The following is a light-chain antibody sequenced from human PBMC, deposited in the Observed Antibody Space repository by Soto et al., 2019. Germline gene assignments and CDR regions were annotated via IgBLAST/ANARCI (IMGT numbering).Light chain of an antibody. CDR2: AAS. V-gene: IGKV3-20*01. J-gene: IGKJ1*01. CDR1: QSVTANY. Sequence: EIALTQSPGILSLSPGERATLSCRASQSVTANYLAWYQQKPGQAPRLLIYAASIGATGIPDRFSGSGSGTDFTLTISRLEPEESAVYYCLQYGVPLWTFGQGTKVEIK. CDR3: LQYGVPLWT.